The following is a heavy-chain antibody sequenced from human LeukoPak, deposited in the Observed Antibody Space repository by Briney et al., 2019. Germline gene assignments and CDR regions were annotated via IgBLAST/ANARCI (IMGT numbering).Heavy chain of an antibody. CDR1: GGSISSYY. J-gene: IGHJ6*02. CDR2: IYYSGST. V-gene: IGHV4-59*01. CDR3: ARGALVVRGVITYYYYGMDV. D-gene: IGHD3-10*01. Sequence: SETPSLTCTVSGGSISSYYWSWIRQPPGKGLEWIGYIYYSGSTNYNPSLKSRVTISVDTSKNQFSLKLSSVTAADTAVYYCARGALVVRGVITYYYYGMDVWGQGTTVTVSS.